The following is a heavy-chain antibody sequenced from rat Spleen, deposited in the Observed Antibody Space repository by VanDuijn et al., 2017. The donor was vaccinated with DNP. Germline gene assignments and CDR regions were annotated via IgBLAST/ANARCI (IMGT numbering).Heavy chain of an antibody. V-gene: IGHV3-3*01. J-gene: IGHJ1*01. Sequence: EVQLQESGPGLVKPSQSLSLTCSVTGYSITSSYRWTWIRKFPGNKLEWMGYIDNTGSTNYNPSLRSRLSITRDTSKNQFFLQVNSVTTEDTATYYCARGLNYGGYNYYWYFDFWGPGTMVTVSS. CDR2: IDNTGST. D-gene: IGHD1-11*01. CDR3: ARGLNYGGYNYYWYFDF. CDR1: GYSITSSYR.